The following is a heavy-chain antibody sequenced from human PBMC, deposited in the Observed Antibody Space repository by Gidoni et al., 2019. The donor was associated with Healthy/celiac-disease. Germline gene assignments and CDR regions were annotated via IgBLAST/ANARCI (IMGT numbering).Heavy chain of an antibody. CDR3: AKDFYGGLDAFDI. J-gene: IGHJ3*02. CDR2: VSDSGGST. V-gene: IGHV3-23*04. D-gene: IGHD4-17*01. CDR1: GFTFSSYA. Sequence: EVQLVESGGGLVQPGGSLRLSCAASGFTFSSYAMSWVRQAPGKGLEWVAAVSDSGGSTFYADSVKGRFTISRDNSKNTVYLQMNSLRAEDTAVYYCAKDFYGGLDAFDIWGQGTMVTVSS.